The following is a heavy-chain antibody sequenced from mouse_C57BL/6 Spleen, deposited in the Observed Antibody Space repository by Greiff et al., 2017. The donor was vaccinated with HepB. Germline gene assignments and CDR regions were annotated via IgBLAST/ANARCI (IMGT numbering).Heavy chain of an antibody. D-gene: IGHD2-3*01. CDR3: GRGGGDGYFDY. V-gene: IGHV5-4*01. CDR2: ISDGGSYT. CDR1: GFTFSSYA. J-gene: IGHJ2*01. Sequence: DVQLVESGGGLVKPGGSLKLSCAASGFTFSSYAMSWVRQTPEKRLEWVATISDGGSYTDYPDNVKGRFTISRDKAKNNLYLQMSHLKSEDTAMYYCGRGGGDGYFDYWGQGTTLTVSS.